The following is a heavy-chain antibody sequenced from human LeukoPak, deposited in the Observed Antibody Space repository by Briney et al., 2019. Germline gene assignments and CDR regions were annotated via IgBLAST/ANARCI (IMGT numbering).Heavy chain of an antibody. V-gene: IGHV3-21*01. CDR1: GFTFSSYN. D-gene: IGHD6-13*01. J-gene: IGHJ4*02. Sequence: GGSLRLSCAASGFTFSSYNMNWVRQAPGKGLEWVSSISSSSNYIYYADSVKGRFTISRDNSKNTLYLQMNSLRAEDTAVYYCAKPDSSSWYDFDYWGQGTLVTVSS. CDR2: ISSSSNYI. CDR3: AKPDSSSWYDFDY.